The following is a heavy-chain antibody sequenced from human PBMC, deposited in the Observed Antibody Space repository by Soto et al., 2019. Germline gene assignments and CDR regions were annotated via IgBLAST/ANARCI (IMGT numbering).Heavy chain of an antibody. CDR2: ISYDGSNK. V-gene: IGHV3-30*18. J-gene: IGHJ4*02. CDR3: AKDYGVVYRRFDY. Sequence: GWSLRLSCAASGFTFSSYGMHWVRQAPGKGLEWVAVISYDGSNKYYADSVKGRFTISRDNSKNTLYLQMNSLRAEDAAVYYCAKDYGVVYRRFDYWGQGTLVTVSS. D-gene: IGHD3-3*01. CDR1: GFTFSSYG.